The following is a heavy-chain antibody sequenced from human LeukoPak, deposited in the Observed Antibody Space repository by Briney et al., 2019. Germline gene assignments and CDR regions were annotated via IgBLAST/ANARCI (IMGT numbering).Heavy chain of an antibody. D-gene: IGHD4-23*01. CDR3: AKDVDYGGNSLDY. J-gene: IGHJ4*02. V-gene: IGHV3-30*18. CDR1: GFTFSSYG. CDR2: ISYDGSNK. Sequence: PGGSLRLSCAASGFTFSSYGMHWVRQAPGKGPEWVAVISYDGSNKYYADSVKGRFTISRDNSKNTLYLQTNSLRAEDTAVYYCAKDVDYGGNSLDYWGQGTLVTVSS.